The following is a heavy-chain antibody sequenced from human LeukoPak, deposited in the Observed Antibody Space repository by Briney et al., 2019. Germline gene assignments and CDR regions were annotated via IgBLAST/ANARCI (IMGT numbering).Heavy chain of an antibody. J-gene: IGHJ4*02. Sequence: SETLSLTCTVSGGSINYYYWSWIRQPPGKGLEWIGYIYYSGSTNYNPSLKSRVTISVDTSNNQFSLRLSSVTAADTAVYYCARDVGASNFDSWGQGVQVTVSS. CDR3: ARDVGASNFDS. V-gene: IGHV4-59*12. CDR2: IYYSGST. D-gene: IGHD1-26*01. CDR1: GGSINYYY.